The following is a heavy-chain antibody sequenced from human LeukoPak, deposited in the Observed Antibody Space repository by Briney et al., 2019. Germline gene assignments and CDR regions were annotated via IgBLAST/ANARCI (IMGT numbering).Heavy chain of an antibody. J-gene: IGHJ4*02. CDR1: GFTFSSYS. Sequence: GGSLRLSCAASGFTFSSYSMNWVRQAPGKGLEWVSYISTSGSTQYYADSVKGRFTISRDNAKNSLYLQMNSLRAENTAVYFCARDGRELPYNFDYWGQGTLATVSS. D-gene: IGHD1-26*01. CDR2: ISTSGSTQ. CDR3: ARDGRELPYNFDY. V-gene: IGHV3-48*04.